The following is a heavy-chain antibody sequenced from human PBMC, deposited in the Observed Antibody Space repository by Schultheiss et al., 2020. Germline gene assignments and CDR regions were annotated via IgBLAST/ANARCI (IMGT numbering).Heavy chain of an antibody. V-gene: IGHV1-8*01. CDR2: MNPNSGNT. Sequence: ASVKVSCKASGYTFTSYDINWVRQATGQGLEWMGWMNPNSGNTGYAQKFQGRVTMTRNTSISTAYMELSSLRSEDTAVYYCARVPGDHYDSSGYWAFDIWGQGTMVTVSS. J-gene: IGHJ3*02. D-gene: IGHD3-22*01. CDR3: ARVPGDHYDSSGYWAFDI. CDR1: GYTFTSYD.